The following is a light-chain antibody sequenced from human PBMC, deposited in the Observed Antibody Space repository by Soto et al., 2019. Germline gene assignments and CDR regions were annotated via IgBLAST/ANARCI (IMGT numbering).Light chain of an antibody. CDR3: QSYDSRVIGMV. V-gene: IGLV1-40*01. Sequence: QSVLTQPPSVSGAPGQRVTISCTGTNSNICTGFHVNWYQQLPGTAPRLRIYADNTRPSGVPDRFSGSKSDTSASLAITGLQSEDEADYYCQSYDSRVIGMVFGGGTQLTVL. CDR1: NSNICTGFH. CDR2: ADN. J-gene: IGLJ2*01.